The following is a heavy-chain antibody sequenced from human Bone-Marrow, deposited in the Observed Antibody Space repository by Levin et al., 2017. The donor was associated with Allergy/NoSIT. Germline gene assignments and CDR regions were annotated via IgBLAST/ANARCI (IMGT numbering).Heavy chain of an antibody. J-gene: IGHJ1*01. V-gene: IGHV2-5*01. CDR3: AHRRVYVDIYGYLQQ. CDR2: IYWNDDK. D-gene: IGHD3-9*01. CDR1: GFSLTDSGEG. Sequence: SGPTLVKPTQTLTLTCTFSGFSLTDSGEGVGWIRQPPGKALERLAFIYWNDDKRYSPSLRSRLTITKDTSKNQVVLTMTNMDPVDTATYFCAHRRVYVDIYGYLQQWGQGTLVTVFS.